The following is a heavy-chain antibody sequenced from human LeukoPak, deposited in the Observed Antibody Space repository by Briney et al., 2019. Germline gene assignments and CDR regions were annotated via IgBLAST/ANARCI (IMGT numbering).Heavy chain of an antibody. Sequence: PSETLSLTCTVSGGSPSSYYWSWIRQPPGKGLEWIGYIYYSGSTNYNPSLKSRVTISVDTSKNQFSLKLSSVTAADTAVYYCANLRDYWGQGTLVTVSS. CDR3: ANLRDY. V-gene: IGHV4-59*01. J-gene: IGHJ4*02. CDR1: GGSPSSYY. CDR2: IYYSGST.